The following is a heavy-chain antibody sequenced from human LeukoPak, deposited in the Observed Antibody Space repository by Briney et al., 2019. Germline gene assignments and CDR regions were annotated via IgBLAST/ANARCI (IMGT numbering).Heavy chain of an antibody. CDR1: GGSFSGYY. Sequence: PSETLSLTCAVYGGSFSGYYWSWIRQPPGKGLEWIGEINHSGSTNYNPSLKSRVTISVDTSKNQFSLKLSSVTAADTAVYYCARARVVRIGPQYTTDFTTNDWFDPWGQGTLVTVSS. V-gene: IGHV4-34*01. J-gene: IGHJ5*02. CDR3: ARARVVRIGPQYTTDFTTNDWFDP. CDR2: INHSGST. D-gene: IGHD2-8*01.